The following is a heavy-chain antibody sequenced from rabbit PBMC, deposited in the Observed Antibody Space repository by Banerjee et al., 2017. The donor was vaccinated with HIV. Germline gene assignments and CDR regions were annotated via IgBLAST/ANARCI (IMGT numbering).Heavy chain of an antibody. CDR3: ARDAGDGGYSHTYFDL. Sequence: QSLEESGGDLVKPGASLTLTCTASGFSFSSSYWMCWVRQAPGKGLEWIGCIYAGSSGRTYYASWAKGRFTISKTSSTTVTLQMTGLTVADTAIYFCARDAGDGGYSHTYFDLWGPGTLVTVS. CDR1: GFSFSSSYW. V-gene: IGHV1S40*01. CDR2: IYAGSSGRT. D-gene: IGHD7-1*01. J-gene: IGHJ4*01.